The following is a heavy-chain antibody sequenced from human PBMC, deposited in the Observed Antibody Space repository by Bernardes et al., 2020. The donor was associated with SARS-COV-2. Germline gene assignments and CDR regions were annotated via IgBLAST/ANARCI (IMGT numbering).Heavy chain of an antibody. D-gene: IGHD3-22*01. Sequence: SETLSLTCSVSGVSISSGSFFWSWIRQPAGKGLEWIGRVYTSGSTDYNPSLKSRVTISVDTSKNQSSLKLTSVTAADTAMYYCARGGSSGLIVVVPNAFDIWGQGTTVTVSS. J-gene: IGHJ3*02. CDR2: VYTSGST. CDR1: GVSISSGSFF. CDR3: ARGGSSGLIVVVPNAFDI. V-gene: IGHV4-61*02.